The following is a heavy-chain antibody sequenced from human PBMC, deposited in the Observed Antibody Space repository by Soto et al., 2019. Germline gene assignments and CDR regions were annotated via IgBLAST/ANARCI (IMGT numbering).Heavy chain of an antibody. CDR2: IRSSSSYI. CDR3: ARERGYDPYYFDY. Sequence: EVQPGESGGGLVQPGVSVRLSCAASGFTFSSYSMNWSRQAPGQGLEWVSSIRSSSSYIYYADSVKGRYTISRDNAENSLYLQVNSLRTEDTAVYYCARERGYDPYYFDYWGREALVTVSS. D-gene: IGHD5-12*01. CDR1: GFTFSSYS. V-gene: IGHV3-21*01. J-gene: IGHJ4*02.